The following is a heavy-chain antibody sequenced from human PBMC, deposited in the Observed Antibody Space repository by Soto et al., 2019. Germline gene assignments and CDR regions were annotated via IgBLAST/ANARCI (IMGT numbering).Heavy chain of an antibody. CDR3: ARLRGYSYGLDY. J-gene: IGHJ4*02. CDR2: IYDSGST. CDR1: GDSIRGDY. V-gene: IGHV4-59*01. Sequence: SETLSLTCTASGDSIRGDYWSWIRQPPGKGLEWIGYIYDSGSTNYNPSLKSRVTISVDTSKNQFSLKLSSVTAADTAVYYCARLRGYSYGLDYWGQGSLVTVSS. D-gene: IGHD5-18*01.